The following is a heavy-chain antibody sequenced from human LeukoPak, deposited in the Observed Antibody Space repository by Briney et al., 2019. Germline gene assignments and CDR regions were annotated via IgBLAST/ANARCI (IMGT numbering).Heavy chain of an antibody. J-gene: IGHJ4*02. V-gene: IGHV3-74*01. CDR2: ISSDGTNT. D-gene: IGHD2-2*01. CDR3: AKDDIVVVPAAIGY. CDR1: GFTFSSHW. Sequence: GGSLRLSCAASGFTFSSHWMHWVRQAPGKGLVWVSRISSDGTNTNYADSVKGRFTISRDNAKNTLYLQMNSLRAEDTAVYYCAKDDIVVVPAAIGYWGQGTLVTVSS.